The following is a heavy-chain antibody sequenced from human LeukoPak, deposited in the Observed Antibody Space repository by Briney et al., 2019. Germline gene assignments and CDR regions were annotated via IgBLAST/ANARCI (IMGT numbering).Heavy chain of an antibody. V-gene: IGHV3-21*01. J-gene: IGHJ6*03. CDR2: ISSTSSYI. CDR1: GFTFSSYT. Sequence: GGSLRLSCAASGFTFSSYTMNWVRQAPGKGLEWVSSISSTSSYIYYADSVKGRFTISRDNAKKSLSLQMNSLRAEDTAVYYCARDGDTVLTRGYYYYMDVWGKGTTLTVSS. D-gene: IGHD4-23*01. CDR3: ARDGDTVLTRGYYYYMDV.